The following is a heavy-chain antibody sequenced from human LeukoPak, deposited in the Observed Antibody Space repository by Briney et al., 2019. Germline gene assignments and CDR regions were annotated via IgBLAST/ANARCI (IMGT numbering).Heavy chain of an antibody. D-gene: IGHD3-3*01. CDR3: ARSENYDFWSGDAFDY. V-gene: IGHV1-69*05. Sequence: SVKVSCKASRGTFSSYAISWVRQAPGQGLEWVGRIIPIFGTANYAQKFQGRVTITTDESTSTAYMELSRLRSEDTAVYYCARSENYDFWSGDAFDYWGQGTLVTVSS. CDR2: IIPIFGTA. CDR1: RGTFSSYA. J-gene: IGHJ4*02.